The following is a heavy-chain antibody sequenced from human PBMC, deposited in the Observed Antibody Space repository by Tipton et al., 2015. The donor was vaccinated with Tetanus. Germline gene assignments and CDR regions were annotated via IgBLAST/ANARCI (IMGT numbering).Heavy chain of an antibody. CDR1: GFTFSSYA. V-gene: IGHV3-23*01. D-gene: IGHD6-19*01. Sequence: AASGFTFSSYAMSWVRQAPGKGLEWVSAISGSGGSTYYADSVKGRFTISRDNSKNTLYLQMNSLRAEDTAVYYCAKDEGIAVAGRTGWFFDYWGQGTLVTVSS. CDR3: AKDEGIAVAGRTGWFFDY. J-gene: IGHJ4*02. CDR2: ISGSGGST.